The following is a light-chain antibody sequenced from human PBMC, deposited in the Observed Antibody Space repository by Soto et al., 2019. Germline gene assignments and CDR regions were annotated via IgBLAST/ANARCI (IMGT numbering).Light chain of an antibody. CDR2: ELT. CDR3: SSYRTINTLL. CDR1: NTDIGAYNY. Sequence: QSALTQPASVSGAPGQSITISCTGTNTDIGAYNYVSWYQHHPGKPPKLLIYELTKRPSGVSNRFSCSNAGNTASLTISGLQAEDDADYYGSSYRTINTLLFGGGTQLTVL. J-gene: IGLJ3*02. V-gene: IGLV2-14*01.